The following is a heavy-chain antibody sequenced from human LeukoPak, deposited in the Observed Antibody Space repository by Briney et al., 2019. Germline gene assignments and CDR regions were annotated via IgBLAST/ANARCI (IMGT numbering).Heavy chain of an antibody. CDR3: AHRTGGKNNFDY. V-gene: IGHV2-5*02. D-gene: IGHD3-16*01. CDR1: GFSLSTNKVA. Sequence: SGPTLVNPTQTLTLTCTFSGFSLSTNKVAVGWIRQPPGKALEWLAIIYWDVDKRYSPFLKSRLTITKDTSRNQVVLTMTNMDPMDTATYYCAHRTGGKNNFDYWGQGTLVTVSS. J-gene: IGHJ4*02. CDR2: IYWDVDK.